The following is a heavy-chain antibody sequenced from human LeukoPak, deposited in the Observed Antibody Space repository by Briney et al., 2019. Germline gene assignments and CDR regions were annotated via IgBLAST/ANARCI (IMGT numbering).Heavy chain of an antibody. CDR2: INPNSGGT. V-gene: IGHV1-2*02. D-gene: IGHD2-15*01. CDR3: ASALYCSGGSCYDY. Sequence: ASVKVSCKASGYTFTGYYLHWVRQATGKGLEWMGWINPNSGGTNYPQKFQGRVTMTRDTSISTAYMELSRLRSDDTAVYYCASALYCSGGSCYDYWGQGTLVTVSS. J-gene: IGHJ4*02. CDR1: GYTFTGYY.